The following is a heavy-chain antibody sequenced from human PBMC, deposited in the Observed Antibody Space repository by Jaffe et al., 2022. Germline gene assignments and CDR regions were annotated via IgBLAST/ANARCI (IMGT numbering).Heavy chain of an antibody. CDR2: ISGSGGST. Sequence: EVQLLESGGGLVQPGGSLRLSCAASGFTFSSYAMSWVRQAPGKGLEWVSAISGSGGSTYYADSVKGRFTISRDNSKNTLYLQMNSLRAEDTAVYYCAKADGAEVPAAPFGDYWGQGTLVTVSS. D-gene: IGHD2-2*01. V-gene: IGHV3-23*01. CDR3: AKADGAEVPAAPFGDY. CDR1: GFTFSSYA. J-gene: IGHJ4*02.